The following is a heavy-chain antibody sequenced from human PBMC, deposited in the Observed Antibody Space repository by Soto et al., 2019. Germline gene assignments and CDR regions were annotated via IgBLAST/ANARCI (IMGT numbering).Heavy chain of an antibody. CDR2: INPKSGGT. J-gene: IGHJ6*02. CDR1: GYTFTGHY. V-gene: IGHV1-2*04. CDR3: ARGGPKLDLKRDYYYGMAV. Sequence: QVQLVQSGAEVIQPGASVKVSCKASGYTFTGHYIHWVRQAPGQGLEWLGRINPKSGGTKNAQKFQAWVTMTRDTSSTTAYMELSRLKSDDTAVSYCARGGPKLDLKRDYYYGMAVWGQGTTVTVSS. D-gene: IGHD3-3*01.